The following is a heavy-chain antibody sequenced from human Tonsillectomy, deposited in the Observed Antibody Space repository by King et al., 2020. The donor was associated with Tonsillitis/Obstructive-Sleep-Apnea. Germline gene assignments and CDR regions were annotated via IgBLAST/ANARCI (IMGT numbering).Heavy chain of an antibody. CDR1: GFTFSSYA. V-gene: IGHV3-30*04. J-gene: IGHJ4*02. CDR3: ARETGSRGCSPPFDC. CDR2: ISYDGSNK. Sequence: VQLVESGGGVVQPGRSLRLSCAASGFTFSSYAIHWVRQAPGKGLEWVAVISYDGSNKYYADSVKGRFTISRDNSKNTLYLQMNRLRAEDTAVYYCARETGSRGCSPPFDCGAQAPLVTVSS. D-gene: IGHD6-19*01.